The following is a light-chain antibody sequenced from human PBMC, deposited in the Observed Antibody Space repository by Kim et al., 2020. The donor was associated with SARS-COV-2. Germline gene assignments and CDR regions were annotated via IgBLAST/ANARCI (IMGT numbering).Light chain of an antibody. CDR3: QQYRTSPLS. CDR2: GAS. Sequence: SPGERVTLSCRASQSLSSVYLAWYQQKPGQAPRLLLYGASNRDTGIPDRFSGSGSGTEFSLTISRLEPEDFAVYYCQQYRTSPLSFGGGTKVDIK. J-gene: IGKJ4*01. V-gene: IGKV3-20*01. CDR1: QSLSSVY.